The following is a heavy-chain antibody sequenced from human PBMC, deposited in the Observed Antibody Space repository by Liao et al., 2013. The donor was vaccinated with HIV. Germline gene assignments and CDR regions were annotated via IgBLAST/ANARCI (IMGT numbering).Heavy chain of an antibody. CDR2: FYYGGST. Sequence: QVQLQESGPGLLKPSETLSLTCTVSGGSISGYYWSWIRQPAGKGLEWIGSFYYGGSTYQNPSLKSRVTISVDTSKNQFSLKLSSVTAADTAVYYCAREAYYDFWSGYYGDYFYYMDVWGKGTTVTVSS. V-gene: IGHV4-4*07. D-gene: IGHD3-3*01. J-gene: IGHJ6*03. CDR1: GGSISGYY. CDR3: AREAYYDFWSGYYGDYFYYMDV.